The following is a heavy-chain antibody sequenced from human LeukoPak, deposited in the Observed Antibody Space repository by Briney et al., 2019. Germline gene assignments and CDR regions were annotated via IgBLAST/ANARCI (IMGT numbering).Heavy chain of an antibody. CDR2: ISYDGSNK. Sequence: PGGSLRLSCAASGFTFSSYAMHWVRQAPGKGLEWVAVISYDGSNKYYADSVKGRFTISRDNSKNTLYLQMNSLRAEDTAVYYCARGGPIVVVVAATRIGLDWFDPWGQGTLVTVSS. J-gene: IGHJ5*02. CDR3: ARGGPIVVVVAATRIGLDWFDP. CDR1: GFTFSSYA. D-gene: IGHD2-15*01. V-gene: IGHV3-30*04.